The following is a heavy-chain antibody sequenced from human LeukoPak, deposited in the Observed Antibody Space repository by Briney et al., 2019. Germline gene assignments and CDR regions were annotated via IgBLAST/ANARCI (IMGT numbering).Heavy chain of an antibody. D-gene: IGHD6-13*01. V-gene: IGHV3-23*01. CDR3: SGHGSNSY. CDR2: IRSDDTT. CDR1: GFTLSNNA. J-gene: IGHJ4*02. Sequence: PGGSLRLSCAASGFTLSNNALSWFRQAPGKGLEWVSDIRSDDTTSYAESVKGRFTISRGNSKNTLYLQMNRLRAEDTALYYASGHGSNSYWGQGTLVTVSS.